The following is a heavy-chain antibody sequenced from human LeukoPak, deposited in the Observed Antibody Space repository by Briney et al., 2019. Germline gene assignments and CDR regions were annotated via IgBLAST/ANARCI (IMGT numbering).Heavy chain of an antibody. J-gene: IGHJ4*02. CDR3: ASPAAAVSGDNY. Sequence: SETLSLTCTVSGGSINYYYWMWIRQPPGKGLEWIGEINHSGSTNYNPSLKSRVTISVDTSKNQFSLKLSSVTAADTAVYYCASPAAAVSGDNYWGQGTLVTVSS. D-gene: IGHD6-13*01. CDR1: GGSINYYY. CDR2: INHSGST. V-gene: IGHV4-34*01.